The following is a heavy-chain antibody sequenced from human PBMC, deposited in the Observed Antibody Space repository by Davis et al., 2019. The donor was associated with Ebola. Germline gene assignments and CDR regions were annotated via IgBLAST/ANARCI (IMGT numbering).Heavy chain of an antibody. CDR3: ARDARPALTGYEYDIGGLFY. Sequence: ASVKVSCKASGYTFRDYGITWVRQAPGQGLEWMGWINTYNSNANYAQTVQGRVTMTTETSTTTAYMELRNLSSDDTAVYYCARDARPALTGYEYDIGGLFYWGQGTLVTVSS. J-gene: IGHJ4*02. D-gene: IGHD3-22*01. V-gene: IGHV1-18*01. CDR2: INTYNSNA. CDR1: GYTFRDYG.